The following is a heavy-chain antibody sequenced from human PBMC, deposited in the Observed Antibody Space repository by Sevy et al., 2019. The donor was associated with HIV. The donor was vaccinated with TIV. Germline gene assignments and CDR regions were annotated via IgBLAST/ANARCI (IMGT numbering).Heavy chain of an antibody. CDR3: AKSGGYDFWSGSNNWFAP. V-gene: IGHV3-30*02. CDR2: IRYDGSNK. CDR1: GFTFSSYG. J-gene: IGHJ5*02. D-gene: IGHD3-3*01. Sequence: GGSLRLSCAASGFTFSSYGMHWVRQAPGKGLEWVAFIRYDGSNKYYADSVKGRFTISRDNSKNTLYLQMNSLRAEDTAVYYCAKSGGYDFWSGSNNWFAPWGQGTLVTVSS.